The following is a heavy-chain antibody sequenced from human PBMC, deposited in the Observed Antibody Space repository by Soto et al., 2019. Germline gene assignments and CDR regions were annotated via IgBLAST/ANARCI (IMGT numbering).Heavy chain of an antibody. Sequence: EVHLLESGGGLVQPGGSLRLSCAASGFTFSSYAMSWVRQAPGKGLEWVSAISGSGGSTYYADSVKGRFTISRDNSKNTLYLQMNSLRAEDTAVYYCVKGGDYGSGLFDPWGQGTLVTVSS. CDR1: GFTFSSYA. CDR2: ISGSGGST. D-gene: IGHD3-10*01. J-gene: IGHJ5*02. V-gene: IGHV3-23*01. CDR3: VKGGDYGSGLFDP.